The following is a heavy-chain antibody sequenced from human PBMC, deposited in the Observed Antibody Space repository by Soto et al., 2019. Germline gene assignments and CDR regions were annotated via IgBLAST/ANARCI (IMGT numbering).Heavy chain of an antibody. CDR1: GGSISSGGYY. D-gene: IGHD2-2*02. CDR3: ARDVGVRYCSSTSCYKNWFDP. J-gene: IGHJ5*02. V-gene: IGHV4-31*02. CDR2: IYYSGST. Sequence: ASETLSLTCTVSGGSISSGGYYWSWIRQHPGKGLEWIGYIYYSGSTYYNPSLKSRVTISVDTSKNQFSLKLSSVTAADTAVYYCARDVGVRYCSSTSCYKNWFDPWGQGTLVTVSS.